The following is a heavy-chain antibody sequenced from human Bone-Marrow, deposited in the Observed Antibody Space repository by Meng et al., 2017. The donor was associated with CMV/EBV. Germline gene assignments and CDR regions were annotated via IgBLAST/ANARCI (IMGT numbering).Heavy chain of an antibody. D-gene: IGHD3-9*01. Sequence: GESLKISCAASGFTFSSYSMNWVRQAPGKGLEWVSSISSSSSYIYYADSVKGRFTISRDNAKNPLYLQMNSLRAEDTAVYYCARDMNFDWYFHPRTDYWGQGTLVTVSS. CDR2: ISSSSSYI. J-gene: IGHJ4*02. CDR3: ARDMNFDWYFHPRTDY. CDR1: GFTFSSYS. V-gene: IGHV3-21*01.